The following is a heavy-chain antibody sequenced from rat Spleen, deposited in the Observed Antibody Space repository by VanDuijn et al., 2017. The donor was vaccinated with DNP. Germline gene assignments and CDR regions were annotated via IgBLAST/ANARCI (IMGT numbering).Heavy chain of an antibody. D-gene: IGHD5-1*01. V-gene: IGHV5-25*01. J-gene: IGHJ2*01. Sequence: EVHLVESDGGLVQPGRSLKLSCAVSGITFSDHNMAWVRQAPKKGLEWVASISTGGGSTYYRDSVEGRFTISRDNAKSTLYLQMNSLRSEDTATYYCTRHDELLDYWGQGVMVTVSS. CDR3: TRHDELLDY. CDR2: ISTGGGST. CDR1: GITFSDHN.